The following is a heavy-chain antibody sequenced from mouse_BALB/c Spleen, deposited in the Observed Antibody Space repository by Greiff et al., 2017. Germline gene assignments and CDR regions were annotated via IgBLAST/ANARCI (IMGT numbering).Heavy chain of an antibody. CDR3: ARAERATAHGGFDV. Sequence: DVQLVESGGGLVQPGGSLKLSCAASGFTFSSYGVSWVRQTPDKRLELVATINSNGGSTYYPDSVKGRFTISRDNAKNTLYLQMSSLKSEDTAMYYCARAERATAHGGFDVWGEGTTVTVSS. J-gene: IGHJ1*01. V-gene: IGHV5-6-3*01. CDR2: INSNGGST. CDR1: GFTFSSYG. D-gene: IGHD1-2*01.